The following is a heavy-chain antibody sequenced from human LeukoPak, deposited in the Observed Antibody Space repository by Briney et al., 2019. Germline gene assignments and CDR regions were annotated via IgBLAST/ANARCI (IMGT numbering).Heavy chain of an antibody. V-gene: IGHV4-61*03. CDR3: ARALYSYGHFDY. CDR1: GGSVSSGSYY. CDR2: IYYSGST. J-gene: IGHJ4*02. D-gene: IGHD5-18*01. Sequence: SETLSLTCTVSGGSVSSGSYYWSWIRQPPGKGLEWIGFIYYSGSTNYNPSLKSRVTISVDTSKNHFSLQLSSVTAADTAVYYCARALYSYGHFDYWGQGTLVTVSS.